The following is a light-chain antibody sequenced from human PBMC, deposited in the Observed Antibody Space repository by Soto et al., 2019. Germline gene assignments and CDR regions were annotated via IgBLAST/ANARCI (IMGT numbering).Light chain of an antibody. Sequence: QSALTQPRSVSGSPGQSVTISCTGTSSDVGGYNSVSWYQQHPGKAPKLMTYDVSKRPSGVPDRFSGSKSGNTASLTISGLQAEDEADYYCCSYAGSYTLVFGGGTKVTVL. CDR1: SSDVGGYNS. J-gene: IGLJ2*01. CDR2: DVS. V-gene: IGLV2-11*01. CDR3: CSYAGSYTLV.